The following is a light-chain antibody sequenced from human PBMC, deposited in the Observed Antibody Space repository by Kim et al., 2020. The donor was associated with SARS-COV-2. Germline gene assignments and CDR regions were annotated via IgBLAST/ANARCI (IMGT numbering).Light chain of an antibody. CDR1: SGNSSYT. V-gene: IGLV4-69*01. CDR2: LYSDGSH. CDR3: QSWDTGIGV. Sequence: ASVKLTCTLSSGNSSYTIAWHQQQPEKGPRYLMKLYSDGSHRKGDGIPDRFSGSSSGAERYLTISSLQSEDEADYYCQSWDTGIGVFGGGTQLTVL. J-gene: IGLJ3*02.